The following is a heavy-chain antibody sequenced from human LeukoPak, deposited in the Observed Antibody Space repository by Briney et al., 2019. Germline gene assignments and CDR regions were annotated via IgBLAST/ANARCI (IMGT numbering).Heavy chain of an antibody. D-gene: IGHD5-18*01. V-gene: IGHV3-11*01. CDR1: GFTFSDYY. Sequence: GGSLRLSCAASGFTFSDYYMNWIRQAPGKGLEWVSYISSSGSTIYCADSVKGRFTISRDNAKNSLYLQMNSLRAEDTAVYYCARQYSYGSRAFDYWGQGTLVTVSS. CDR2: ISSSGSTI. CDR3: ARQYSYGSRAFDY. J-gene: IGHJ4*02.